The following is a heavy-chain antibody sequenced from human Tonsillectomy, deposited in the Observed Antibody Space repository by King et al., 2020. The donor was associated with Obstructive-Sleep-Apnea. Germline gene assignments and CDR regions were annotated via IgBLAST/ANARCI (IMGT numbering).Heavy chain of an antibody. V-gene: IGHV3-7*01. D-gene: IGHD3-10*01. CDR2: IKQDGNEK. CDR1: GFTFSNSW. CDR3: ASRNSWFGEDPQYDYVLDV. Sequence: VQLVESGGGLVQPGGSLRLSCAASGFTFSNSWMTWVRQAPGKGLEWVANIKQDGNEKYYVASVKGRFTISRDNAENSLYLQMNSLRVEDTAIYYCASRNSWFGEDPQYDYVLDVWGRGTTDRVSS. J-gene: IGHJ6*01.